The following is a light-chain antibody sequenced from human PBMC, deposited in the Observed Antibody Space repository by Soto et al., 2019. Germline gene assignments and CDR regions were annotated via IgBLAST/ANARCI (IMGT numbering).Light chain of an antibody. V-gene: IGKV3-11*01. Sequence: EIVLTQSPATLSWSPGERATLSCRASQSVSSYLAWYQQKPGQAPRLLIYDASNRATGIPARFSGSGSGTDFTLTISSLEPEEFAVYFCQQRSNWLLTFGGGTKVEIK. J-gene: IGKJ4*01. CDR3: QQRSNWLLT. CDR1: QSVSSY. CDR2: DAS.